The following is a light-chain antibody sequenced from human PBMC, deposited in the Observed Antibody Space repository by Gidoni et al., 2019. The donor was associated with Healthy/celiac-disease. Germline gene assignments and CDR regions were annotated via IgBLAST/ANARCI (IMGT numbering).Light chain of an antibody. CDR2: GAS. Sequence: EIVMTQSPATLSVSPGERATLSCRASQSGSRNLAWYQPKPGQAPRLLIYGASTRATGIQARFSGSGSGTEFTLTISSLQSEDFAVYYCQQYNNWPPEWTFGQGTKVEIK. V-gene: IGKV3D-15*01. CDR1: QSGSRN. J-gene: IGKJ1*01. CDR3: QQYNNWPPEWT.